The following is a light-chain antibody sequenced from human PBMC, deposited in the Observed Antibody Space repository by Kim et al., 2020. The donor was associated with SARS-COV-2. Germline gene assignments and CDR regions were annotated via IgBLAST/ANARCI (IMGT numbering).Light chain of an antibody. CDR3: QSYYDSEYHWV. J-gene: IGLJ2*01. CDR1: RGGIDGNS. CDR2: ETN. Sequence: TLPTSGTLNRGGIDGNSVQWFQHRPGSPPAIVMYETNRRPSGVPDRFSGSIDSSSNSASLTISGLKTEDEADYYCQSYYDSEYHWVFGGGTQLTVL. V-gene: IGLV6-57*01.